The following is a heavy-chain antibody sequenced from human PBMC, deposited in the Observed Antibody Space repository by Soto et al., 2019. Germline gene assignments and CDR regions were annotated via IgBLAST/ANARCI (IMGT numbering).Heavy chain of an antibody. Sequence: EVQLVESGGGMIQPGGSLRLSCAASGFTVSSNYMSWVRQAPGKGLEWVSVIYSGGYTDYADSVKGRFTISRDNSKNTVYLQMSSLRVEDTAVYYCARDGDILTGAPMGDYWGQGTLVTVSS. CDR3: ARDGDILTGAPMGDY. CDR1: GFTVSSNY. D-gene: IGHD3-9*01. J-gene: IGHJ4*02. V-gene: IGHV3-53*01. CDR2: IYSGGYT.